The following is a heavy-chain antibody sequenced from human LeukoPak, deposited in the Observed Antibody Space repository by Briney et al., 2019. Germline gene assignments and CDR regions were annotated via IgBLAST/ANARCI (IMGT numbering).Heavy chain of an antibody. CDR3: ARGGRVVAASIDY. Sequence: GASVKVSCKASGYTFTSYYMHWVRQAPGQRLERMGIINPSGGSTSYAQKFQGRVTMTRDTSTSTAYMELSSLRSEDTAVYYCARGGRVVAASIDYWGEGTLVTVS. CDR1: GYTFTSYY. J-gene: IGHJ4*02. CDR2: INPSGGST. D-gene: IGHD2-15*01. V-gene: IGHV1-46*01.